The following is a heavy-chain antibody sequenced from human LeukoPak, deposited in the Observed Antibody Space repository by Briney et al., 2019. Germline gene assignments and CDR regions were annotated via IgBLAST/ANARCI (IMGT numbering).Heavy chain of an antibody. V-gene: IGHV4-39*01. D-gene: IGHD4-17*01. J-gene: IGHJ6*03. CDR2: IYYSGST. Sequence: SQTLSLTCTVSGGSISRSSYYWGWLRHPPGKGLEWIGSIYYSGSTYYNPMLKRRVTISVDTSKNQFSLKLSSVTAADTAVYYCARLPAYGDFYYYYYYMDVWGKGNTVTVSS. CDR1: GGSISRSSYY. CDR3: ARLPAYGDFYYYYYYMDV.